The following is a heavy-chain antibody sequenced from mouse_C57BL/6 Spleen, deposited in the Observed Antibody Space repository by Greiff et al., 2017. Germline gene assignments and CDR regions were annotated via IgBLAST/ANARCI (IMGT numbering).Heavy chain of an antibody. J-gene: IGHJ4*01. Sequence: QVQLQQPGAELVKPGASVKMSCKASGYTFTSYWITWVKQRPGQGLEWIGDIYPGSGSTNYNEKFKSKATLTVDTSSSTAYMQLSSLTSEDSAVYYCASCYGNYVGAMDYWGQGTSVTVSS. CDR2: IYPGSGST. CDR3: ASCYGNYVGAMDY. D-gene: IGHD2-10*01. V-gene: IGHV1-55*01. CDR1: GYTFTSYW.